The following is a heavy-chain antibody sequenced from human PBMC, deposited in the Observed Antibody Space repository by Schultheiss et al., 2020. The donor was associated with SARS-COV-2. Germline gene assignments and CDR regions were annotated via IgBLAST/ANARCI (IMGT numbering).Heavy chain of an antibody. V-gene: IGHV4-39*07. J-gene: IGHJ4*02. D-gene: IGHD2/OR15-2a*01. CDR1: GYSISSSSYY. Sequence: SETLSLTCAVSGYSISSSSYYWGWIRQPPGKGLEWIGSIYYSGSTYYNPSLKSRVTMSVDTSKNQFSLKLSSVTAADTAVYYCARGPPLLGDYWGQGTLVTVSS. CDR2: IYYSGST. CDR3: ARGPPLLGDY.